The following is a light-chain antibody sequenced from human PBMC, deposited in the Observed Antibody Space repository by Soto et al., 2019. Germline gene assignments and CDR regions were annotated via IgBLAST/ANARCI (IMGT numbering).Light chain of an antibody. V-gene: IGKV1-9*01. CDR3: QQLNSYPPYT. CDR2: AAS. J-gene: IGKJ2*01. CDR1: QGISSY. Sequence: DIPLTQSPSFLSASVGDRVTITCRASQGISSYLAWYQQKPGKAPKLLIYAASTLQSGVPSRFSGSGFGTEFTLTISSLQPEDFATYYCQQLNSYPPYTFGQGTKLEIK.